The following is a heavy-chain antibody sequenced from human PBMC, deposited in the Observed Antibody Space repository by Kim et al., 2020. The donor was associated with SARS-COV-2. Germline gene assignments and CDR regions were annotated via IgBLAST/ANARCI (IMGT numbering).Heavy chain of an antibody. CDR1: GGTFSSYA. Sequence: SVKVSCKASGGTFSSYAISWVRQAPGQGLEWMGGIIPIFGTANYAQKFQGRVTITADESTSTAYMELSSLRSEDTAVYYCARAVAASSWGWGLGSAYDAFDIWGQGTMVTVSS. V-gene: IGHV1-69*13. D-gene: IGHD2-15*01. CDR2: IIPIFGTA. J-gene: IGHJ3*02. CDR3: ARAVAASSWGWGLGSAYDAFDI.